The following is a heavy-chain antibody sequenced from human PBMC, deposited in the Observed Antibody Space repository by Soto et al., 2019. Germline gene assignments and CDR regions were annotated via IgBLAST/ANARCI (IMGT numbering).Heavy chain of an antibody. CDR1: GFTFSSYD. CDR3: ARVLGYSYALDY. V-gene: IGHV3-30-3*01. CDR2: ISYDGSNK. J-gene: IGHJ4*02. D-gene: IGHD5-18*01. Sequence: QVQLVESGGGSVQPGRSLRLSCAASGFTFSSYDMHWVRQAPGKGLEWVAIISYDGSNKYYADSVKGRFTISRDNSKNTLYLQMNSLRAEDTAVFYCARVLGYSYALDYWGQGTLVAVSS.